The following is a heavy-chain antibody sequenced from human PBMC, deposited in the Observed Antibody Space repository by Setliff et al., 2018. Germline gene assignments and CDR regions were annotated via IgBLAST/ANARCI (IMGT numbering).Heavy chain of an antibody. V-gene: IGHV7-4-1*02. Sequence: ASVKVSCKASGYTFTSYGINWVRQAPGQGLEWMGWINTNTGNPSYAQDFTGRLVFSLDTSVNTAFVQISSLEAEDTAVYYCARDGGNGVDYWGQGTLVTVSS. J-gene: IGHJ4*02. CDR1: GYTFTSYG. CDR2: INTNTGNP. D-gene: IGHD3-16*01. CDR3: ARDGGNGVDY.